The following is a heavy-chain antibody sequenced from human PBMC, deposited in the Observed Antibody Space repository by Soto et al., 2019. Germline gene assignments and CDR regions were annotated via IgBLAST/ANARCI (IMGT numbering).Heavy chain of an antibody. CDR2: ISYDGSNK. D-gene: IGHD2-15*01. V-gene: IGHV3-30*09. CDR3: ARMGLLHGMDV. CDR1: GFTFSSYA. J-gene: IGHJ6*02. Sequence: QVQVVESGGGVVQPGRSLCLSCAASGFTFSSYAMHWVRQAPGKGLEWVALISYDGSNKYYADSVKGRFAISRDNSKNTLYLQMNSLRAEDTAVYYCARMGLLHGMDVWGQGTTVTVSS.